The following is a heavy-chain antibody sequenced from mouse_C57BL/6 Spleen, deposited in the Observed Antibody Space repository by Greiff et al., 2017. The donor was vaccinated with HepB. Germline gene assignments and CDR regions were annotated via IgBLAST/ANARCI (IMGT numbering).Heavy chain of an antibody. CDR3: ARIDLDY. J-gene: IGHJ4*01. Sequence: ESGPGILQSSQTLSMTCSSSGSSLSTSGMGVSWIRQPSGQGLEWLAHNYWDDDKRYNPSLKSRLTISKDTSSNQVFLKITSVDTADTATCDCARIDLDYWGQGTSVTVSS. V-gene: IGHV8-12*01. CDR1: GSSLSTSGMG. CDR2: NYWDDDK.